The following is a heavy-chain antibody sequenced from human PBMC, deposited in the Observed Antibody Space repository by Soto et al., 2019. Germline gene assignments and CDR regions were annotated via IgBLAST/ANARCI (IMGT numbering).Heavy chain of an antibody. D-gene: IGHD6-19*01. J-gene: IGHJ4*02. CDR1: GFTFTSSA. CDR3: AADTPDFSGWSY. Sequence: VKVSCKPSGFTFTSSAVQWVRQARGQRLEWIGWIVVGSGNTNYAQKFQERVTITRDMSTSTAYMELSSLRSEDTAVYYCAADTPDFSGWSYWGQGTLVTVSS. V-gene: IGHV1-58*01. CDR2: IVVGSGNT.